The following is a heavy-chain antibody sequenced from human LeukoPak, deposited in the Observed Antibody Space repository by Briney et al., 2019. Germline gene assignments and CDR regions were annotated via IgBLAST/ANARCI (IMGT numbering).Heavy chain of an antibody. J-gene: IGHJ6*02. D-gene: IGHD2-15*01. V-gene: IGHV1-8*01. CDR2: MNPNSGNT. CDR1: VYTFTSYD. Sequence: ASVKVSCKASVYTFTSYDVNWVRQANGQGLEWMGWMNPNSGNTGLAQKFQGRVTLTRDTSLSTAYMELSNLRSDDTAVYYCARDEVVAAPNYFGMVVWGQGTTVSVSS. CDR3: ARDEVVAAPNYFGMVV.